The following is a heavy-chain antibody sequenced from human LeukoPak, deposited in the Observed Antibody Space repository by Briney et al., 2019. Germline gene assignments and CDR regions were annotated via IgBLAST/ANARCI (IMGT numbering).Heavy chain of an antibody. CDR1: GFSFSNSG. Sequence: GGSLRLSCAASGFSFSNSGMSWVRQAPAKGLEWVAGISGGGANTHCADSVKGRFTISRDNSKNTLFPQMNSLRDEDTAIYYCSKWNGYGDYWGQGTLVTVSS. J-gene: IGHJ4*02. CDR3: SKWNGYGDY. D-gene: IGHD1-1*01. CDR2: ISGGGANT. V-gene: IGHV3-23*01.